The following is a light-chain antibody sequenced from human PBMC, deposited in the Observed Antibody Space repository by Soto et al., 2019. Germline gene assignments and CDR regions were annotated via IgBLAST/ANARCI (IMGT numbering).Light chain of an antibody. CDR2: DAS. CDR1: QRISTW. Sequence: QMTQSPSTLSASVGDGVTITFRASQRISTWLAWYQQKPGKAPKLLISDASSLETGVPSRFSGSGSGTEFTLTINSLQPDDFATYYCQQYKSYWTFGQGTKVDVK. CDR3: QQYKSYWT. V-gene: IGKV1-5*01. J-gene: IGKJ1*01.